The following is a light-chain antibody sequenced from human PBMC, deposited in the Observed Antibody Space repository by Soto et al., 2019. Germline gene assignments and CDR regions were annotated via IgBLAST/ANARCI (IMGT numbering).Light chain of an antibody. CDR3: QQYDNLPLT. CDR1: QDISNF. V-gene: IGKV1-33*01. J-gene: IGKJ4*01. Sequence: TLSASVGDRVAITWQGSQDISNFLSWYQQKPGKVPKLLIFDASNLETGVPSRFSGSGSGPDCTCTISSLQPEDIETYYCQQYDNLPLTFGGGTKVDIK. CDR2: DAS.